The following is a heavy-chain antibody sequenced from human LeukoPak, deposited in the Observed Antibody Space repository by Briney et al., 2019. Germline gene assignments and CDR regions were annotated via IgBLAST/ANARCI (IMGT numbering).Heavy chain of an antibody. V-gene: IGHV1-69*04. J-gene: IGHJ4*02. Sequence: SVKVSCKASGGTFSSYAISWVRQAPGQGLEWMGRIIPILGIANYAQKFLGRVTITADKSTSTAYMELSSLRSEDTAVYYCAREEDYYGSGSYYYWGQGTLVTVSS. CDR3: AREEDYYGSGSYYY. CDR2: IIPILGIA. D-gene: IGHD3-10*01. CDR1: GGTFSSYA.